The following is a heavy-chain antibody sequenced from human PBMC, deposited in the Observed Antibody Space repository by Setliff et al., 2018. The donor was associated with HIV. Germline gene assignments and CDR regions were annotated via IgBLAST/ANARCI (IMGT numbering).Heavy chain of an antibody. J-gene: IGHJ4*02. V-gene: IGHV3-23*01. CDR3: AREWDTDMAHLDY. D-gene: IGHD5-18*01. CDR2: ISGSTGWA. CDR1: GFIFSTYG. Sequence: GGSLRLSCAASGFIFSTYGMSWVRQAPGKGLEWVSAISGSTGWADYADSVKGRFTISRDNSKNTLYLQLTRLRAEDTAIYYCAREWDTDMAHLDYWGQGTMVTVSS.